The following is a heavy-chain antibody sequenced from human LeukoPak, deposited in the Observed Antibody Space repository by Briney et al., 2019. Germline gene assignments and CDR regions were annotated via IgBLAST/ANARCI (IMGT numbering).Heavy chain of an antibody. CDR1: GYTFTSYG. J-gene: IGHJ6*02. CDR3: ARGVSDYYGSGPKAYYYYGMDV. CDR2: IIPIFGTA. D-gene: IGHD3-10*01. Sequence: GASVKVSCKASGYTFTSYGISWVRQAPGQGLEWMGGIIPIFGTANYAQKFQGRVTITADESTSTAYMELSSLRSEDTAVYYCARGVSDYYGSGPKAYYYYGMDVWGQGTTVTVSS. V-gene: IGHV1-69*13.